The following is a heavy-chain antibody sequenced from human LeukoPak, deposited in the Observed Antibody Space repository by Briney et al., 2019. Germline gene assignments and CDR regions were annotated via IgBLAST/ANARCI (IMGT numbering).Heavy chain of an antibody. V-gene: IGHV4-59*01. CDR2: IYYSGST. CDR1: GGSISSYY. Sequence: PSETLSLTCTVSGGSISSYYWSWIRQPPGKGLEWIGYIYYSGSTNYNPSLKSRVTISVDTSKNQFSLKLSSVTAADTAVYYCARSRPPDYWGQGTLVTVSS. D-gene: IGHD6-6*01. CDR3: ARSRPPDY. J-gene: IGHJ4*02.